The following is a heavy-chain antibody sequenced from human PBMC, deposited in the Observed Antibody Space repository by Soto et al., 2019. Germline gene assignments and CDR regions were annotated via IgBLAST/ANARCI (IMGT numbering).Heavy chain of an antibody. CDR1: GFTVGNNY. D-gene: IGHD3-10*01. V-gene: IGHV3-53*01. Sequence: VQLVESGGGLIQPGGSLKLSCAASGFTVGNNYMSWVRQAPGKGLEWVSLIYSTGTTKYADSVKGRFTVSRDNAKNKLYLQMNSLRAEDTAVYYCAKDGRGSGSHYNSFGYWGQGTLVTVSS. CDR2: IYSTGTT. J-gene: IGHJ4*02. CDR3: AKDGRGSGSHYNSFGY.